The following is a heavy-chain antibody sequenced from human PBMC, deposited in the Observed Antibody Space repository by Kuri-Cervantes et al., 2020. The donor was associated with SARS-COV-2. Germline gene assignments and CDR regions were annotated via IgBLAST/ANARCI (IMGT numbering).Heavy chain of an antibody. CDR2: IGTAGDT. CDR1: GFTFSSYD. V-gene: IGHV3-13*01. D-gene: IGHD2/OR15-2a*01. J-gene: IGHJ2*01. CDR3: AKGSKNWYFDL. Sequence: GGSLRLSCAASGFTFSSYDMHWVRQATGKGLEWVSAIGTAGDTYYPGSVKGRFTISRENAKNSLYLQMNSLRAEDTAVYYCAKGSKNWYFDLWGRGTLVTVSS.